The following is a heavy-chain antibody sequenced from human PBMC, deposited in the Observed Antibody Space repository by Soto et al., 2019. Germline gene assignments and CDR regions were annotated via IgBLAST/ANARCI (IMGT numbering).Heavy chain of an antibody. CDR1: GFNFIW. CDR3: ARTRVGSYAFDL. D-gene: IGHD1-26*01. CDR2: IKEDGSEK. J-gene: IGHJ3*01. V-gene: IGHV3-7*05. Sequence: QLVESGGDLVQPGGSLRLSCVASGFNFIWLNWVRQTPGKGLVWVATIKEDGSEKYYVDSVTGRFTISRDKVENSRFLQMNSLRGEDTAGYYCARTRVGSYAFDLWGQGTIVTVSS.